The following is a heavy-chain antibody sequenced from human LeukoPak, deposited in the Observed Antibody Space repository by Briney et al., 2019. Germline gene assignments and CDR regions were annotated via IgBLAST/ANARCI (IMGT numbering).Heavy chain of an antibody. Sequence: SETLSLTCTVSGDSISSYYWSWIRQPPGKGLEWIGSIYYSGSTNYNPSLKSRVTMSVDTSKNQFSLKLSSVTAADTAVYYCATTGYYDSSGYYWLDCWGQGTLVTVSS. CDR3: ATTGYYDSSGYYWLDC. V-gene: IGHV4-59*01. J-gene: IGHJ4*02. CDR1: GDSISSYY. D-gene: IGHD3-22*01. CDR2: IYYSGST.